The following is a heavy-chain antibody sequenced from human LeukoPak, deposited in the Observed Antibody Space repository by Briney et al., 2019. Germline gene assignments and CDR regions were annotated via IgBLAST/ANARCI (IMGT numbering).Heavy chain of an antibody. J-gene: IGHJ2*01. CDR2: IKQDGSER. CDR3: ARGSSGWYWGVVWYFDL. D-gene: IGHD6-19*01. Sequence: GGSLRLSCAVSGFTLSSYWMSWVRQAPGKGLEWVANIKQDGSERSYVDSVKGRFTISRDNAKNSLYLQMNSLRAEDTALYYCARGSSGWYWGVVWYFDLWGRGTLVTVSS. V-gene: IGHV3-7*01. CDR1: GFTLSSYW.